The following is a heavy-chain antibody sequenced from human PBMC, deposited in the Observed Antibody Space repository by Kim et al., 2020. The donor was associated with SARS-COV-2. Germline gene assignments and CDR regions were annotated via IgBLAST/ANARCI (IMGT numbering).Heavy chain of an antibody. J-gene: IGHJ5*02. V-gene: IGHV1-18*01. CDR3: ARSFLGKERTTLWFGELSNWFDP. CDR2: ISAYNGNT. D-gene: IGHD3-10*01. Sequence: ASVKVSCKASGYTFTSYGISLVRQAPGQGLEWMGWISAYNGNTNYAQKLQGRVTMTTDTSTSTAYMELRSLRSDDTAVYYCARSFLGKERTTLWFGELSNWFDPWGQGTLVTVSS. CDR1: GYTFTSYG.